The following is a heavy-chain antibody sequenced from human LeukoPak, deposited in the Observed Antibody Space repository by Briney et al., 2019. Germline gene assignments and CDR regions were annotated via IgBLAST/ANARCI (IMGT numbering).Heavy chain of an antibody. CDR1: GGSMNYYY. Sequence: SETLSLTCTISGGSMNYYYGSWIRQPPGKGLEWIGYISYSGTTNYNPSLKSRVTISVDTSKNQFSLKLSSVTAADTAVYYCARDRRVYYDSSGATYYYYYMDVWGKGTTVTVSS. J-gene: IGHJ6*03. CDR3: ARDRRVYYDSSGATYYYYYMDV. CDR2: ISYSGTT. D-gene: IGHD3-22*01. V-gene: IGHV4-59*01.